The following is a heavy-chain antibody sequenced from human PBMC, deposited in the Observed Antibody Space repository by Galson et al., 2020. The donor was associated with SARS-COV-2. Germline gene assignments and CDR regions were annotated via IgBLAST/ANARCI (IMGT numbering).Heavy chain of an antibody. D-gene: IGHD5-12*01. V-gene: IGHV3-7*01. CDR1: GFTFSTYW. J-gene: IGHJ4*02. Sequence: PGGSLKISCAASGFTFSTYWMSWVRQAPGKGLEWVANIKQDGSEKYYVESVKGRFTISSDNAKNSLYLQMNSLRAEDTAVYFCARDQDGYNDFWGQGTLVTVSS. CDR2: IKQDGSEK. CDR3: ARDQDGYNDF.